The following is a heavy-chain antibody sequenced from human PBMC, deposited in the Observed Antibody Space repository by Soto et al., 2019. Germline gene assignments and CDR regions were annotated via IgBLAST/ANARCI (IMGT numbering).Heavy chain of an antibody. CDR2: ISYDGTNK. CDR3: ARDPKTTGGQHWAFNYFDS. CDR1: GFSFSISP. Sequence: LRLSCAASGFSFSISPMHWVRQAPGKGPEWVALISYDGTNKFYADSVKGQFTISRDNSKSTLYLHVDSLRPEDAAVYYCARDPKTTGGQHWAFNYFDSWGQGTLVTVSS. J-gene: IGHJ4*02. V-gene: IGHV3-30-3*01. D-gene: IGHD2-8*02.